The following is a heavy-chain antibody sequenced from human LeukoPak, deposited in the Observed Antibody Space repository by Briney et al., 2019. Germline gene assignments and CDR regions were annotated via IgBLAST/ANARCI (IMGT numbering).Heavy chain of an antibody. Sequence: PSETLSLTCTVSGGSMNNYYWSWIRQPAGKGLEWIGQIYTSGTTNYNPSLRSRVTMSVDTSKNQFSLELSSVTAADTAVYYCARQYYYDSSGTNWFDPWGQGTLVTVSS. D-gene: IGHD3-22*01. CDR2: IYTSGTT. J-gene: IGHJ5*02. CDR3: ARQYYYDSSGTNWFDP. V-gene: IGHV4-4*07. CDR1: GGSMNNYY.